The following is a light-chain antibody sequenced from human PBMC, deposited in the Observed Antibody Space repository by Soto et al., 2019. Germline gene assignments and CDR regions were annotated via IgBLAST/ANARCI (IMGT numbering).Light chain of an antibody. J-gene: IGKJ1*01. CDR3: QQYDTSWT. CDR1: QSISGW. CDR2: NAS. Sequence: DIQMTQSPSTLSASVGDRVTITCRASQSISGWLAWYQQKPGKAPKLLIFNASSLKSGVPSRFSGSGSGTEFTLTISSLQPDDFATYYCQQYDTSWTFGQGTKVDIK. V-gene: IGKV1-5*01.